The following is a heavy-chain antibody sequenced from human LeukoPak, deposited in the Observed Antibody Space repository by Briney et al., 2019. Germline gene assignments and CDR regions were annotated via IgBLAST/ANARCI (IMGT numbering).Heavy chain of an antibody. CDR1: GFTFSSYS. D-gene: IGHD5-18*01. CDR2: ISSSSSYI. J-gene: IGHJ4*02. Sequence: KSGGSLRLSCAASGFTFSSYSMNWVRQAPGKGLEWVSSISSSSSYIYYADSVKGRFTISRDNAKNSLYLQMNSLRAEDTAVYYCARAKVARDTASDYWGQGTLVTVSS. V-gene: IGHV3-21*01. CDR3: ARAKVARDTASDY.